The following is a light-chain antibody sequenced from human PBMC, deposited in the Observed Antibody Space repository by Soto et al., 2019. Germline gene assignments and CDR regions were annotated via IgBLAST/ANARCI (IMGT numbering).Light chain of an antibody. Sequence: DIQMTQSPSTLSASVGDRFTLTCRASQSISSWLAWYQQKPGKAPKLLISKASSLQSGVPSRFSGSRSGTEFTLTISSLQPDDFATYYCQQYSSYWTFGQGTKVDIK. V-gene: IGKV1-5*03. CDR2: KAS. CDR1: QSISSW. J-gene: IGKJ1*01. CDR3: QQYSSYWT.